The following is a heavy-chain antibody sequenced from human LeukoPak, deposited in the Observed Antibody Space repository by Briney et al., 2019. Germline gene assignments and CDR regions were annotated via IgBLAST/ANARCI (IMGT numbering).Heavy chain of an antibody. D-gene: IGHD6-19*01. CDR1: GGTFSNYG. CDR2: IIPIFGTP. J-gene: IGHJ5*02. Sequence: GASVKVSCKASGGTFSNYGISWVRQAPGQGLEWMGGIIPIFGTPKYEEKFQGRVTITADEASNIVYMELTSLRLEDTALYFRAGGDTVAVTGSTESWGQGTLVTVSS. V-gene: IGHV1-69*13. CDR3: AGGDTVAVTGSTES.